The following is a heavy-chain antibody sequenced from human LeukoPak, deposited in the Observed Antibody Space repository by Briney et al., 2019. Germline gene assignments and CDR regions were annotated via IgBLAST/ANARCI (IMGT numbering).Heavy chain of an antibody. J-gene: IGHJ4*02. CDR3: TRWDDYIRNPSDY. V-gene: IGHV3-73*01. D-gene: IGHD4-11*01. Sequence: GGSLKLSCAASGFTFSGSSMHWVRQASGKGLEWVGRITSKANNYATGYAESVKGRFTISRDDSMNTAFLQMNSLTTEDTAVYYCTRWDDYIRNPSDYWGQGTLVTVSS. CDR2: ITSKANNYAT. CDR1: GFTFSGSS.